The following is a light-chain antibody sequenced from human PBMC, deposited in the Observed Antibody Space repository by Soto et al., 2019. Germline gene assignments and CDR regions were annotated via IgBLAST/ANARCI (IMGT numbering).Light chain of an antibody. Sequence: DIQMTQSPSTLSGSVGDRVTITCRASQTISSWLAWYQQKPGKAPKLLIYDASSLESGVPSRFSGSGSGTEFTLTISSLQPDDFAIYYCQQYWTFGQGTKVDIK. CDR1: QTISSW. CDR3: QQYWT. CDR2: DAS. J-gene: IGKJ1*01. V-gene: IGKV1-5*01.